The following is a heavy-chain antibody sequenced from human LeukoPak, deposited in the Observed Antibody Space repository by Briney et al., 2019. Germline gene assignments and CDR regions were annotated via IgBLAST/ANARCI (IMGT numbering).Heavy chain of an antibody. J-gene: IGHJ4*02. CDR1: GFTFSRYW. CDR3: ASHSQGRY. Sequence: GGSLRLSCADSGFTFSRYWMSWVRQAPGKGLEWVANIKQDGSEKYYVDSVKGRFTISRDNAKNSLYLQMNSLRAEDTAVYYCASHSQGRYWGQGTLVTVSS. V-gene: IGHV3-7*01. D-gene: IGHD2-21*01. CDR2: IKQDGSEK.